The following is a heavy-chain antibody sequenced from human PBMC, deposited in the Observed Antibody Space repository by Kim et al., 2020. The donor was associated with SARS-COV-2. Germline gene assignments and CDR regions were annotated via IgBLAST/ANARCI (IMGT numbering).Heavy chain of an antibody. CDR3: AADERY. CDR2: VGSGNT. V-gene: IGHV1-58*01. Sequence: VGSGNTNYEQKFQERGTITRDMSTSTAYMELSSLRSEDTAVYYCAADERYWGQGTLVTVSS. J-gene: IGHJ4*02. D-gene: IGHD1-1*01.